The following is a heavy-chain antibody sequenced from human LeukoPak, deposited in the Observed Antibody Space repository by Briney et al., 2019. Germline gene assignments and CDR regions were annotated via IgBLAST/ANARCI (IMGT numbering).Heavy chain of an antibody. Sequence: PGGSLRLSCAASGFTFSSYGMHWVRQAPGKGLEWVAFIRYDGSKKYYADSVKGRFTISRDNSKNTLYLQMNSLRAEDTAVYYCAKVGSNCFDYWGQGTLVTVSS. CDR3: AKVGSNCFDY. J-gene: IGHJ4*02. V-gene: IGHV3-30*02. D-gene: IGHD6-13*01. CDR2: IRYDGSKK. CDR1: GFTFSSYG.